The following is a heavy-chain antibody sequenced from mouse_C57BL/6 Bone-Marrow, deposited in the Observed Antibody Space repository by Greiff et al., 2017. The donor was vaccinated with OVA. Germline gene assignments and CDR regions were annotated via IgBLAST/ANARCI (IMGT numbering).Heavy chain of an antibody. CDR1: GYSFTGYY. D-gene: IGHD1-2*01. CDR3: ARSPFTAWYFDV. CDR2: IYPYNGVS. V-gene: IGHV1-31*01. Sequence: EVKLVESGPELVKPGASVKISCKASGYSFTGYYMHWVKQSHGNILDWIGYIYPYNGVSSYNQKFKGKATLTVDKSSSTAYMELRSLTSEDSAVYYCARSPFTAWYFDVWGTGTTVTVSS. J-gene: IGHJ1*03.